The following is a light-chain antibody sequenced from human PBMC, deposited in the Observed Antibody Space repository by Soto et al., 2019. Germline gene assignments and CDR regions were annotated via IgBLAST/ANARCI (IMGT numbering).Light chain of an antibody. Sequence: EVVLTQSPGTLSLSRGERATLSCRRSERIYSAYLGWYQQKPGQAPRLLIYGTSSRATGIPDRFSGSGSGTDFTLTISRLEPEDFAVYYCQQYGNSPITFGQGTRLEIK. J-gene: IGKJ5*01. CDR1: ERIYSAY. CDR3: QQYGNSPIT. V-gene: IGKV3-20*01. CDR2: GTS.